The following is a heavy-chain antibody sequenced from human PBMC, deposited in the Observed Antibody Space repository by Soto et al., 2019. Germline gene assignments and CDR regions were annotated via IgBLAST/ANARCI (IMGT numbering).Heavy chain of an antibody. D-gene: IGHD3-16*01. CDR3: ARGRFRRTWFDP. V-gene: IGHV1-8*01. CDR1: GYTFTKYD. Sequence: ASVKVSCKASGYTFTKYDIHWVRQATGQGLKWMGWMNPDSGNTGQSKQFQGRVTMTRDTSISTAYMEMSSLRFEDTAVYYCARGRFRRTWFDPWGQGTLVTVSS. CDR2: MNPDSGNT. J-gene: IGHJ5*02.